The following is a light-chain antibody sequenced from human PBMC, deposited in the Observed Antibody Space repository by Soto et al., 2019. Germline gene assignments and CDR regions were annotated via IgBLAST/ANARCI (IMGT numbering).Light chain of an antibody. CDR1: QSLYRNGYNC. Sequence: DIVMTQSPLSLPVTPGEPASISCRSSQSLYRNGYNCLDWYLQKPEQSPQLMIYLGSNQASGVPDRFSGSGSGTDFTLKISSVEAEDVELYYFMQGLQSPLTFGGGTKVEIK. J-gene: IGKJ4*01. CDR2: LGS. V-gene: IGKV2-28*01. CDR3: MQGLQSPLT.